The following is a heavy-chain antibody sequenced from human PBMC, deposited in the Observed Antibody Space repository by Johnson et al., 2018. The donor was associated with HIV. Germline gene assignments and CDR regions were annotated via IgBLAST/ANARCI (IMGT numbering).Heavy chain of an antibody. CDR3: TRSKLQFLAPDAFDL. D-gene: IGHD5-24*01. V-gene: IGHV3-30*14. CDR2: ILYDGNNK. Sequence: QVQLVESGGGVVQPGRSLRLSCAASRFTFSSYAIHWVRQAPGKGLEWVAVILYDGNNKYYADSVKGRFTISRDNSKNTLYLQIDTLKVEDTALYYCTRSKLQFLAPDAFDLWGQGTMVTVSS. J-gene: IGHJ3*01. CDR1: RFTFSSYA.